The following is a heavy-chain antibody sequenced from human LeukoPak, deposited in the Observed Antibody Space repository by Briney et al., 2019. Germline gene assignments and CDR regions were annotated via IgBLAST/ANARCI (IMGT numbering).Heavy chain of an antibody. D-gene: IGHD6-13*01. Sequence: GSLRLSCAVSGIPFYDYNMHWVPPAPGKGLEWVSLISWDGGSTYYADSVKGRFTISRDNSKNSLYLQMNSLRAEDTAVYYCARSSQQQLVFDYWGQGTLVTISS. CDR3: ARSSQQQLVFDY. V-gene: IGHV3-43*01. J-gene: IGHJ4*02. CDR2: ISWDGGST. CDR1: GIPFYDYN.